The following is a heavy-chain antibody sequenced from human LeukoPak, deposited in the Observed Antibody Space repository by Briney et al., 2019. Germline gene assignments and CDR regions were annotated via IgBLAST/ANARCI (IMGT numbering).Heavy chain of an antibody. J-gene: IGHJ6*03. D-gene: IGHD3-10*01. CDR1: GGSISSSSYY. Sequence: PSETLSLTCTVSGGSISSSSYYWGWIRQPPGKGLEWIGNIYYSGSTYYNPSLKSRVTISVDTSKNQFSLKVSSVTAADTAVYYCARPRGLRYMDVWGKGTTVTVSS. CDR3: ARPRGLRYMDV. V-gene: IGHV4-39*01. CDR2: IYYSGST.